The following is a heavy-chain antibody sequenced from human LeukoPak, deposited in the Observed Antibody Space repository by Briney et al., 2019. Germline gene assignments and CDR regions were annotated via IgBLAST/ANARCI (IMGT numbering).Heavy chain of an antibody. CDR2: FFHGGST. Sequence: SETLSLTCTVSGGSISWSGYSWSWIRQPPGKGLEWIGYFFHGGSTYYNPSLKSRVTISVDTSKNQFSLKLSSVTAADTAVYYCARPIVVVTAIGAFDIWGQGTMVTVSS. D-gene: IGHD2-21*02. CDR3: ARPIVVVTAIGAFDI. CDR1: GGSISWSGYS. V-gene: IGHV4-30-2*03. J-gene: IGHJ3*02.